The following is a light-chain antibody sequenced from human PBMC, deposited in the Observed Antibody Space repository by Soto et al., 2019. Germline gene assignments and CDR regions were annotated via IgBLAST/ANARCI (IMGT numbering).Light chain of an antibody. CDR1: SSDVGAYNY. V-gene: IGLV2-14*03. J-gene: IGLJ1*01. CDR3: SSYTSSSTLYV. CDR2: DVS. Sequence: QSALTQPASVSGSPGQSITISCTGTSSDVGAYNYVSWYQQRPGKAPKFMIYDVSNRPSGVSNRFSGSKSGNTASLTISGLQAEDEDDYYCSSYTSSSTLYVFGTGPKVTVL.